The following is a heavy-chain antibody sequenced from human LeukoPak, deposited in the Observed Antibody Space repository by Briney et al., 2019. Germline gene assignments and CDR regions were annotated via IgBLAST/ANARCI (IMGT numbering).Heavy chain of an antibody. Sequence: GGSLRLSCAASGFTFNNAWMNWVRQAPGKGLEWVGRIKSKTDGGTTDYPAPVKGRFTISRDDSKNTLYLQMSSLKTEDTAVYYCTTGRRRGYDFIGSWVYWGQGTLVTVSS. V-gene: IGHV3-15*01. CDR1: GFTFNNAW. CDR3: TTGRRRGYDFIGSWVY. D-gene: IGHD5-12*01. CDR2: IKSKTDGGTT. J-gene: IGHJ4*02.